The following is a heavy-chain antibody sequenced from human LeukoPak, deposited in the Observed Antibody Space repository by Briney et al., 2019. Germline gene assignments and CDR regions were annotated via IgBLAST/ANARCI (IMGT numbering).Heavy chain of an antibody. D-gene: IGHD2-2*01. CDR2: ISYDGSNK. CDR3: AKGVTSYVDY. CDR1: GFTFSSYG. J-gene: IGHJ4*02. V-gene: IGHV3-30*18. Sequence: GGSLRLSCAASGFTFSSYGMHWVRQAPGKGLEWVAVISYDGSNKYYADSVKGRFTISRDNSKNTLYLQMYSLRAEDTAVYYCAKGVTSYVDYWGQGTLVTVSS.